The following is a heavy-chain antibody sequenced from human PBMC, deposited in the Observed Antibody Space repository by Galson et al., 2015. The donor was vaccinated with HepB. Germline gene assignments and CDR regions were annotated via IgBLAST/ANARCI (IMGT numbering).Heavy chain of an antibody. CDR2: ISGSGGST. J-gene: IGHJ4*02. CDR1: GFTFSSYA. V-gene: IGHV3-23*01. D-gene: IGHD3-3*01. CDR3: AKDYDFWSGYLDY. Sequence: SLRLSCAASGFTFSSYAMSWVRQAPGKGLEWVSAISGSGGSTYYADSVKGRFTISRDNSKNTLYLQMNSLRAEDTAVYYCAKDYDFWSGYLDYWGQGTLVTVSS.